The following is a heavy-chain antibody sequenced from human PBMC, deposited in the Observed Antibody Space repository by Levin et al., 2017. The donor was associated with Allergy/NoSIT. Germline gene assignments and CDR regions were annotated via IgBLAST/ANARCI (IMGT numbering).Heavy chain of an antibody. CDR1: GFTFSSYA. CDR2: ISYDGSNK. J-gene: IGHJ4*02. V-gene: IGHV3-30-3*01. CDR3: ARAPLGGYCSGGSCYSLDY. D-gene: IGHD2-15*01. Sequence: AGGSLRLSCAASGFTFSSYAMHWVRQAPGKGLEWVAVISYDGSNKYYADSVKGRFTISRDNSKNTLYLQMNSLRAEDTAVYYCARAPLGGYCSGGSCYSLDYWGQGTLVTVSS.